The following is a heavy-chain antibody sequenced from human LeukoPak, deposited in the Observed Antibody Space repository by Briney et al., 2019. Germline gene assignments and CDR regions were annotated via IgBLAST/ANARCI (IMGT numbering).Heavy chain of an antibody. V-gene: IGHV1-69*05. Sequence: SVKVSCKASGGTFSSYAISWVRQAPGQGLEWMGGIIPIFGTANYAQKFQGRVTITTDESTSTAYMELSSLRSEDTAVYYCARGRDSSYLQNYYYYYMDVWGKGTTVTVSS. CDR2: IIPIFGTA. D-gene: IGHD6-6*01. J-gene: IGHJ6*03. CDR1: GGTFSSYA. CDR3: ARGRDSSYLQNYYYYYMDV.